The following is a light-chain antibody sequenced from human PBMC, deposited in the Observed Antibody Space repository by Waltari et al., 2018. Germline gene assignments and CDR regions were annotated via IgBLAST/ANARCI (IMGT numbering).Light chain of an antibody. CDR3: SSYTSSSTLYVL. CDR1: SSDVGGYHF. V-gene: IGLV2-14*01. J-gene: IGLJ2*01. Sequence: QSALTQHASVSGSPGQSITTSCTGTSSDVGGYHFVSWYQQHPGKDPKLMIYEVSNRRSEVSNRFSGSKSVNTASLTISGLQAEDEAHYYCSSYTSSSTLYVLFGGGTNLTVL. CDR2: EVS.